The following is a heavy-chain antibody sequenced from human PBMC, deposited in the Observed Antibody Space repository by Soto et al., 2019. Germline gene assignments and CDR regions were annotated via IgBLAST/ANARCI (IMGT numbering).Heavy chain of an antibody. Sequence: EVQLVESGGGLVQPGGSLRLSCAASGFTFSSYSMNWVRQAPGKGLEWVSYISSSSSTIYYADSVKGRFTISRDNAKNSLYLQMNSLRDEDTAVYYCARGYCSGGSCYSGDLFDYWGQGTLVTVSS. V-gene: IGHV3-48*02. CDR3: ARGYCSGGSCYSGDLFDY. D-gene: IGHD2-15*01. CDR2: ISSSSSTI. J-gene: IGHJ4*02. CDR1: GFTFSSYS.